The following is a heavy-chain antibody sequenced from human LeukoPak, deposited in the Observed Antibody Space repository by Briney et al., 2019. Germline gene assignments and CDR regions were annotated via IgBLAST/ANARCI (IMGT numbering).Heavy chain of an antibody. Sequence: SETLSLTCTVSGDSFSSYYWSWIRQPPGKGLEWIGHIYNRGNTHYNPSLKSRVTISVDTSKNQFSLTLNSVTAADTAVFYCERRPHNWGFDYWGQGTLVTVSS. CDR2: IYNRGNT. D-gene: IGHD7-27*01. CDR1: GDSFSSYY. CDR3: ERRPHNWGFDY. V-gene: IGHV4-59*08. J-gene: IGHJ4*02.